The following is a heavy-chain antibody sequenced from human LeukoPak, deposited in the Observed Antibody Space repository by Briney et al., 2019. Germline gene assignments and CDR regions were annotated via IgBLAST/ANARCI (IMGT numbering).Heavy chain of an antibody. D-gene: IGHD3-10*01. CDR1: GFTFSDYY. V-gene: IGHV3-11*01. CDR2: ISSSGSTI. J-gene: IGHJ6*02. Sequence: PGGSLRLSCAASGFTFSDYYMSWIRQAPGKGLEWVSYISSSGSTIYYADSVKGRFTISRDNAKNSLYLQMNSLRAEDTAVYYCARDQMPLYSGSYYYYYGMDVWGQGTTVTVSS. CDR3: ARDQMPLYSGSYYYYYGMDV.